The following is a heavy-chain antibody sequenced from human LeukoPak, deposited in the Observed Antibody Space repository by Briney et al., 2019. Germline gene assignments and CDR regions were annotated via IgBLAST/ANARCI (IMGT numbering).Heavy chain of an antibody. D-gene: IGHD2-15*01. CDR2: IYYSGST. J-gene: IGHJ3*01. V-gene: IGHV4-39*02. Sequence: SETLSLTCTVSGGSISSSSYYWGWIRQPPGKGLEWIGSIYYSGSTYYNPSLKSRVTISVDTSKNQFSLKLSSVTAADTALYHCARESSGDAFDVWGQGTMVTVSS. CDR1: GGSISSSSYY. CDR3: ARESSGDAFDV.